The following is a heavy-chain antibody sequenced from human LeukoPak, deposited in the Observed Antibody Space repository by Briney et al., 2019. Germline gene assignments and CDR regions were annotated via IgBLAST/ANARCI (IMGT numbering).Heavy chain of an antibody. D-gene: IGHD2-15*01. CDR3: ARDRGLGLPNWFTS. CDR2: IDLNGNHI. CDR1: GFPFSSYS. Sequence: PGGSLILSCVGSGFPFSSYSMNWVRQAPGKGLEWVSSIDLNGNHINYADSVKDRFTISRDNAKNSLFLQMDSLRVEDTAVYYCARDRGLGLPNWFTSWGQGTLVAFSS. V-gene: IGHV3-21*01. J-gene: IGHJ5*01.